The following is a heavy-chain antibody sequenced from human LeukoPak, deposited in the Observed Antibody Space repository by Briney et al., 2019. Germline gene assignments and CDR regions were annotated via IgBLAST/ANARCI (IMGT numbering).Heavy chain of an antibody. CDR1: GFTFSSYE. Sequence: GGSLRLSCAASGFTFSSYEMNWVRQAPGKGLEWVSYISSSSSTIYYADSVKGRFTISRDNAKNSLYLQMNSLRAEDTAVYYCARGVNYYDSSGLKSFFDYWGQGTLVTVSS. D-gene: IGHD3-22*01. CDR2: ISSSSSTI. CDR3: ARGVNYYDSSGLKSFFDY. V-gene: IGHV3-48*03. J-gene: IGHJ4*02.